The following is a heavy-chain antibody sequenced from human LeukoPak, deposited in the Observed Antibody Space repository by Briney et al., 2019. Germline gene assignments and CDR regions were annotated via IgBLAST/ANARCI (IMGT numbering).Heavy chain of an antibody. V-gene: IGHV4-59*01. CDR1: GGSTTSYY. CDR3: ARAPAGPPYYYMDV. Sequence: SETLSLTCTVSGGSTTSYYWSWIRQPPGKGLEWIGYIYYTGSTNYNPSLRSRVTISVDTSKNQFSLKLTSVTAADTAVYYCARAPAGPPYYYMDVWGKGTTVTVSS. J-gene: IGHJ6*03. CDR2: IYYTGST.